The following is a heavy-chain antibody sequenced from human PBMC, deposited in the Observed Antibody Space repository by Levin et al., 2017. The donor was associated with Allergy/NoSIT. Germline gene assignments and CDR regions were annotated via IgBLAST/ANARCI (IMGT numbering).Heavy chain of an antibody. CDR1: GYTFTGYY. J-gene: IGHJ4*02. Sequence: ASVKVSCKASGYTFTGYYMHWVRQAPGQGLEWMGRINPNSGGTNYAQKFQGSVTMTRDKSISTAYMELSRLRSDDTAVYYCARAPYHYDSSGYLFDSWGQGTLVTVSS. CDR3: ARAPYHYDSSGYLFDS. V-gene: IGHV1-2*06. CDR2: INPNSGGT. D-gene: IGHD3-22*01.